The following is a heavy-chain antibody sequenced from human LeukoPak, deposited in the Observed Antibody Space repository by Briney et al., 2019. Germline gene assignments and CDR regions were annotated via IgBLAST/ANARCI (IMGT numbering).Heavy chain of an antibody. J-gene: IGHJ5*02. Sequence: SVKVSCKASGGTFSSYAISWVRQAPGQGLEWMGGIIPIFGTANYAQKFQGRVTITADESTSTAYMELSSLRSEDTAVYYCARGHSSPTGFDPWGQGTLVTVSS. CDR2: IIPIFGTA. CDR1: GGTFSSYA. D-gene: IGHD6-13*01. V-gene: IGHV1-69*01. CDR3: ARGHSSPTGFDP.